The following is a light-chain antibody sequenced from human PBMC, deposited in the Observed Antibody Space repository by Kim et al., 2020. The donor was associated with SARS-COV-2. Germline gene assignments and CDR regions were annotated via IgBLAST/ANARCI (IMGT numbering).Light chain of an antibody. CDR1: TGAVTNGHY. CDR3: LLSYSGARV. CDR2: DTN. J-gene: IGLJ2*01. Sequence: PGGKVTLTCASSTGAVTNGHYPYWFQQKPGQAPRTLIYDTNNKHTRTPARFSGSLLGGKAALTLSGAQPEDEADYYCLLSYSGARVFGGGTQLTVL. V-gene: IGLV7-46*01.